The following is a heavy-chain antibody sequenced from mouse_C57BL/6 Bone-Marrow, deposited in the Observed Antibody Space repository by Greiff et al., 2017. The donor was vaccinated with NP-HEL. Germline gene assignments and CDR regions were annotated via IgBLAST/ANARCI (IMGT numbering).Heavy chain of an antibody. CDR2: IYPGDGDT. CDR3: ASGKTGTWFAY. J-gene: IGHJ3*01. D-gene: IGHD4-1*01. V-gene: IGHV1-82*01. Sequence: VKLQQSGPELVKPGASVKISCKASGYAFSSSWMNWVKQRPGKGLEWIGRIYPGDGDTNYNGKFKGKATLTADKSSSTAYMQLSSLTSEDSAVYFCASGKTGTWFAYWGQGTLVTVSA. CDR1: GYAFSSSW.